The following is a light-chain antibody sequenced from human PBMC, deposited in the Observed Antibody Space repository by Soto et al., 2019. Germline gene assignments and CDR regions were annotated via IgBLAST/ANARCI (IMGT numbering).Light chain of an antibody. V-gene: IGLV2-14*01. CDR3: SSYTSSITRV. Sequence: QSALTQPASVSGSPGQSITISCTGTSSDVGGYNFVSWYQQHPGKAPKLMIHEVTNRPSGVSNRFSGSKSGNTASLTISGLQAEDEADYYCSSYTSSITRVFGGGTKVTVL. CDR1: SSDVGGYNF. J-gene: IGLJ3*02. CDR2: EVT.